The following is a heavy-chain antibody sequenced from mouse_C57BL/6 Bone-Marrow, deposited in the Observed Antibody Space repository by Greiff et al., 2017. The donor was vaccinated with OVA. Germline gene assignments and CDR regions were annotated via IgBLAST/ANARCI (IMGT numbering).Heavy chain of an antibody. Sequence: VQLQQSGAELVRPGASVKLSCTASGFNIKDDYMHWVKQRPEQGLEWIGWIDPENGDTEYASKFQGKATITADTSSNTAYLQLSSLTSEDTAVYYCTTWGNYWKGAMDYWGQGTSVTVSS. D-gene: IGHD2-1*01. J-gene: IGHJ4*01. V-gene: IGHV14-4*01. CDR3: TTWGNYWKGAMDY. CDR1: GFNIKDDY. CDR2: IDPENGDT.